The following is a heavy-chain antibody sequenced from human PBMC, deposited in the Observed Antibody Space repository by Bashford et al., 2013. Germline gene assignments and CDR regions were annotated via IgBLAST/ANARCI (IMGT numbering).Heavy chain of an antibody. CDR1: GASISRHY. CDR3: ARGLRASVGGFDNYGMDV. J-gene: IGHJ6*02. D-gene: IGHD3-16*01. V-gene: IGHV4-4*07. CDR2: IFASGST. Sequence: SETLSLTCTVSGASISRHYWSWIRQPAGKGLEWIGRIFASGSTTYNPSLKSRVTMSLDKSKNQFXLRLNSATAADTAIYYCARGLRASVGGFDNYGMDVVGPRNHGHRL.